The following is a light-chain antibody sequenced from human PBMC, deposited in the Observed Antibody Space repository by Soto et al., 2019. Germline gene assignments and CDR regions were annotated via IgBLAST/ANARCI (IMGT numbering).Light chain of an antibody. CDR1: QSVSSSY. V-gene: IGKV3-20*01. Sequence: ESVLTQSPGTLSLSPGERATLSCRASQSVSSSYLAWYQQKPGQAPRLLIYGASSRATGIPDRFSGSGSGTDFTLTISSLQSEDFAVYYCQQYNNWPLITFGQGALLEV. CDR3: QQYNNWPLIT. CDR2: GAS. J-gene: IGKJ5*01.